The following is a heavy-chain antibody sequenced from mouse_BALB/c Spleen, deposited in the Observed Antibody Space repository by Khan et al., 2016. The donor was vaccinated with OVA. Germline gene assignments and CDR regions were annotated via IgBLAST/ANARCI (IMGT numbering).Heavy chain of an antibody. Sequence: QIQLVQSGPELKKPGETVKISCKASGYTFTNYGLNWVKQAPGKGLQWMGWINTNTGEPTYAVDFKGRFAFSLETSASTAYLQINNLKNEDTATYYCAGHPCLTDVMVYWGQGTSVTVSS. CDR3: AGHPCLTDVMVY. J-gene: IGHJ4*01. CDR2: INTNTGEP. V-gene: IGHV9-3-1*01. CDR1: GYTFTNYG.